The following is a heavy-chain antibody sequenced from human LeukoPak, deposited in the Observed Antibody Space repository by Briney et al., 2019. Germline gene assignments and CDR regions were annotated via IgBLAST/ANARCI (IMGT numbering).Heavy chain of an antibody. Sequence: PSETLSLTCTVSGASISNYCWTWIRQPPGKGMEWIGHVFYSGSTTYNPSLKSRVTISVDRSKNQFSLKLISVTAADTAVYYCAREFCGGGSCGWFDPWGQGTLVTVSS. J-gene: IGHJ5*02. CDR3: AREFCGGGSCGWFDP. CDR1: GASISNYC. D-gene: IGHD2-21*01. V-gene: IGHV4-59*01. CDR2: VFYSGST.